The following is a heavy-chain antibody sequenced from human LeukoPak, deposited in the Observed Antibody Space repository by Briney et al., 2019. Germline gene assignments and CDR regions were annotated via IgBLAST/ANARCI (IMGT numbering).Heavy chain of an antibody. D-gene: IGHD3-3*01. CDR2: IIPIFGTT. CDR3: ARDPPFWSGYLSDY. V-gene: IGHV1-69*05. CDR1: GGTFSSYA. Sequence: SVKVSCKASGGTFSSYAISWVRQAPGQGLEWMGRIIPIFGTTNYAQKFQGRVTITTDESTSTAYMELSSLRSEDTAVYYCARDPPFWSGYLSDYWGQGTLVTVSS. J-gene: IGHJ4*02.